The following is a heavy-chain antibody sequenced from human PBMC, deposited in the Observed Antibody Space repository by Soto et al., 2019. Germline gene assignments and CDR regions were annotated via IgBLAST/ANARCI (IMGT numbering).Heavy chain of an antibody. CDR2: INTDGSTT. V-gene: IGHV3-74*01. J-gene: IGHJ4*02. CDR1: GFTFSTYW. Sequence: EVQLVESGGGLAQPGGSLRLSCAASGFTFSTYWMHWVRQVPGKGLEWVSRINTDGSTTNHADSVKGRFTISRDNAKNTLYLQMNSLRAEDTAVYYCTRDSGGRDAYWGQGTLVTVSS. D-gene: IGHD2-15*01. CDR3: TRDSGGRDAY.